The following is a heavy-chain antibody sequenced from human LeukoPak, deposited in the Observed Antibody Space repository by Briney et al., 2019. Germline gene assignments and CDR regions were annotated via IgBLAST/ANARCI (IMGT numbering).Heavy chain of an antibody. CDR2: INMYGSDK. D-gene: IGHD1-14*01. V-gene: IGHV3-7*01. CDR1: GSSFRDYW. Sequence: GGSPRLSCVASGSSFRDYWMTWVRQAPGKGLEFVANINMYGSDKYYVDSVKGRFTISRDNAKKSVYLEMNSLRVEDTAVYYCARRNLFDYWGQGTVVTVSS. CDR3: ARRNLFDY. J-gene: IGHJ4*02.